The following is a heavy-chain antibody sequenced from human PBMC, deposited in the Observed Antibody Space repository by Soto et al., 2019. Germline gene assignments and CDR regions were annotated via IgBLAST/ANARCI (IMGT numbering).Heavy chain of an antibody. V-gene: IGHV4-39*01. D-gene: IGHD6-13*01. CDR3: ARCLRSSWDYCFDY. Sequence: SETLSLTFTVSGGSISSSSYYWGWIRQPPGKGLEWIGSIYYSGSTYYNPSLKSRVTISVDTSKNQFSLKLSSVTAADTAVYYCARCLRSSWDYCFDYWGQGTLVTVSS. J-gene: IGHJ4*02. CDR1: GGSISSSSYY. CDR2: IYYSGST.